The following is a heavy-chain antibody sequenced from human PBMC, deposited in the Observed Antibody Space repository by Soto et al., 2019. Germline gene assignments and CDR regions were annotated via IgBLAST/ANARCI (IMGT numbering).Heavy chain of an antibody. D-gene: IGHD4-17*01. CDR3: ARFYGDYVNWFDP. J-gene: IGHJ5*02. Sequence: QLQLQESGSGLVKPSQTLSLTCAVSGGSISSGGYSWSWIRQPPGKGLEWIGYIYHSGSTYYNPSIESRVTISVDRSKNQFSLKLSSVTAADTAVYYCARFYGDYVNWFDPWGQGTLVTVSS. CDR1: GGSISSGGYS. CDR2: IYHSGST. V-gene: IGHV4-30-2*01.